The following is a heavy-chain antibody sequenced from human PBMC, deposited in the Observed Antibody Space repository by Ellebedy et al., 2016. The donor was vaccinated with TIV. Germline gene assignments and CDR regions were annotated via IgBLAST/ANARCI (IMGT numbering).Heavy chain of an antibody. V-gene: IGHV3-66*01. CDR1: GFTLSSYW. J-gene: IGHJ4*02. D-gene: IGHD2-15*01. CDR3: AREGVYCSGGSCYSGFDY. CDR2: IYSGGST. Sequence: GGSLRLSCAASGFTLSSYWMSWVRQAPGKGLEWVSVIYSGGSTYYADSVKGRFTISRDNSKNTLYLQMNSLRAEDTAVYYCAREGVYCSGGSCYSGFDYWGQGTLVTVSS.